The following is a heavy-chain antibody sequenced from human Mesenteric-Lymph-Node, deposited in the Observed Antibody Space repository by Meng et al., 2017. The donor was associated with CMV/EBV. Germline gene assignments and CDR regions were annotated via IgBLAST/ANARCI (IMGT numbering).Heavy chain of an antibody. CDR3: ARHLTHLEWFELTWFDP. D-gene: IGHD3-3*01. CDR1: GGSISSGGYS. J-gene: IGHJ5*02. CDR2: IFYSETT. Sequence: SETLSLTYRVSGGSISSGGYSWGWVRQSPGKGLEWLGSIFYSETTYFNPSLKSRVTMSIDTSRNQFSLKLRSVTAADTAVYYCARHLTHLEWFELTWFDPWGQGTLVTVSS. V-gene: IGHV4-39*01.